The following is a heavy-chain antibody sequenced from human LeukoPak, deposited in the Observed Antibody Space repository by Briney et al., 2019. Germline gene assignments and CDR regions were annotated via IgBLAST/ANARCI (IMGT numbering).Heavy chain of an antibody. D-gene: IGHD6-6*01. CDR1: GFTFGDFA. CDR3: TRTVRYWFDP. CDR2: IRSKAYGGTT. V-gene: IGHV3-49*04. J-gene: IGHJ5*02. Sequence: GGSLRLSCTTSGFTFGDFAINWVRQAPGKGLEWVGFIRSKAYGGTTEYAASVKGRFTISRDDSKSIAYLQMNSLKTEDTAVYYCTRTVRYWFDPWGQGTLVTVSS.